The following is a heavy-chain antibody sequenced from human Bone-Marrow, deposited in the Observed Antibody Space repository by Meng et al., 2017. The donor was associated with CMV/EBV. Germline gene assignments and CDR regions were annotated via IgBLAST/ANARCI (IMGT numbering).Heavy chain of an antibody. J-gene: IGHJ3*02. CDR2: ISWDGSST. D-gene: IGHD3-9*01. CDR3: AKEYLGYDAFDI. Sequence: GESLKISCVASGFTFDDYTMNWVRQAPGKGLEWVSFISWDGSSTHYADSVKGRFTISRDNSKNPLYLQMNSLRTEDTDLYYCAKEYLGYDAFDIWGQGTMVTVSS. CDR1: GFTFDDYT. V-gene: IGHV3-43*01.